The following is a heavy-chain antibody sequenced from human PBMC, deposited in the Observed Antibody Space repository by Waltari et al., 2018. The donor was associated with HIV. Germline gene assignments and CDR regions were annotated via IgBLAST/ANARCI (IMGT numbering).Heavy chain of an antibody. Sequence: QVQLQQWGAGLLKPSETLSLTCAVYGRSFSGYYWSWLRQPPGQGLEWIGELNHSGSTNYNPSLKSRVTISVDTSKNQFSLKLSSVTAADTAVYYCARNNRKHIAVAAPWGVFDYWGQGTLVTVSS. J-gene: IGHJ4*02. V-gene: IGHV4-34*01. CDR3: ARNNRKHIAVAAPWGVFDY. CDR2: LNHSGST. D-gene: IGHD6-19*01. CDR1: GRSFSGYY.